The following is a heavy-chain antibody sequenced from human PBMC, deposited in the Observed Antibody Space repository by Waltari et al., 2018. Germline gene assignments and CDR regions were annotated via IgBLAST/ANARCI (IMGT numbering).Heavy chain of an antibody. CDR1: GFTFSSYE. J-gene: IGHJ4*02. V-gene: IGHV3-48*03. CDR2: ISSSGSTI. CDR3: AREITGTTFDY. D-gene: IGHD1-20*01. Sequence: EVQLVESGGGLVQPGGSLRLSCAASGFTFSSYEMNWVRQAPGKGLEWVSYISSSGSTIYYADSVKCRFTISRDNAKNSLYLQMNSLRAEDTAVYYCAREITGTTFDYWGQGTLVTVSS.